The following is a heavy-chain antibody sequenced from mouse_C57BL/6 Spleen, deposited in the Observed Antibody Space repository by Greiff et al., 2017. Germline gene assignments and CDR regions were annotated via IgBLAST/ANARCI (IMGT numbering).Heavy chain of an antibody. CDR1: GFTFTDYY. Sequence: VQLQQSGPVLVKPGPSVKISCKASGFTFTDYYMHWVKQSHGKSLEWIGLVYPYNGGTCYNQKFKGKATLTVDTSSSTAYMELNSLTSEDAAVYYCARCYDYDEGLDYFDYGGQGTTLTVSS. V-gene: IGHV1-36*01. CDR2: VYPYNGGT. J-gene: IGHJ2*01. CDR3: ARCYDYDEGLDYFDY. D-gene: IGHD2-4*01.